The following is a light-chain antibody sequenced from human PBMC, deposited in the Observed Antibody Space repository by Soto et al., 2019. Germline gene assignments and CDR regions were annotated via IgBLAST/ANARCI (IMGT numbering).Light chain of an antibody. J-gene: IGKJ5*01. CDR3: QRGDT. CDR1: QSVSSN. Sequence: EIVLTQAPATLSLSPGERATLSCRASQSVSSNLAWYQQKPGQAPRLLIYDASNRATGIPARFSGSGSGTVFSLTISRLDPEDFAVYYCQRGDTFGQGTRLEIK. V-gene: IGKV3-11*01. CDR2: DAS.